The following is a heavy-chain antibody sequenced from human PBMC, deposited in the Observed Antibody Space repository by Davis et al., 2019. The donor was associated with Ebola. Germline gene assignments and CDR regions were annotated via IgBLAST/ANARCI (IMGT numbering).Heavy chain of an antibody. V-gene: IGHV1-69*13. CDR1: GGTFSSYA. D-gene: IGHD6-13*01. CDR3: ARGRKTGSSSWYSIARDWFDP. Sequence: AASVKVSCKASGGTFSSYAISWVRQAPGQGLEWMGGIIPIFGTANYAQKFQGRVTITADESTSTAYMELSSLRSEDTAVYYCARGRKTGSSSWYSIARDWFDPWGQGTLVTVSS. J-gene: IGHJ5*02. CDR2: IIPIFGTA.